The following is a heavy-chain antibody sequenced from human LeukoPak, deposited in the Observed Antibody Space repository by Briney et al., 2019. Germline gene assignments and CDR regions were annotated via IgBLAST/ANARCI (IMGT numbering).Heavy chain of an antibody. CDR2: ISSSSSYI. D-gene: IGHD7-27*01. CDR1: GFTFSSYR. J-gene: IGHJ4*02. Sequence: GGSLRLSCAASGFTFSSYRMNWVRQAPGKGLEWVSSISSSSSYIYYADSVKGRFTISRDNAKNSLYLQMNSLRAEDTAVYYCAREPLGFFDYWGQGTLVTVSS. V-gene: IGHV3-21*01. CDR3: AREPLGFFDY.